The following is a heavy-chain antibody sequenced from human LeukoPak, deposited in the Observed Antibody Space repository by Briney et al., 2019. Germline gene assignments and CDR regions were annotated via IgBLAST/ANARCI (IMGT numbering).Heavy chain of an antibody. Sequence: GGSLRLSRAASGFTFSSYWMSWVRQAPGKGREWVANIKQDGSEKYYVDSVKGRFTISRDNAKNSLYLQMNSLRAEDTAVYYCARDSGPRLQYKDYWGQGTLVTVSS. D-gene: IGHD2-21*01. J-gene: IGHJ4*02. CDR2: IKQDGSEK. CDR1: GFTFSSYW. V-gene: IGHV3-7*01. CDR3: ARDSGPRLQYKDY.